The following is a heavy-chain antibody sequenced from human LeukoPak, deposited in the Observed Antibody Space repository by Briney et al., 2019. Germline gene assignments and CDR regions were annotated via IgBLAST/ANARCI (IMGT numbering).Heavy chain of an antibody. D-gene: IGHD5-18*01. CDR2: ISGGGGYTST. CDR3: AKEVDTDTAMVNLDY. J-gene: IGHJ4*02. Sequence: GGSLRLSCAASGFTFSNYAMTWVRQAPGKGLEWASAISGGGGYTSTYYADSVKGRFTISRDNSKNTLYLQMNSLRAEDTAVYYFAKEVDTDTAMVNLDYWGQGTLVTVSS. V-gene: IGHV3-23*01. CDR1: GFTFSNYA.